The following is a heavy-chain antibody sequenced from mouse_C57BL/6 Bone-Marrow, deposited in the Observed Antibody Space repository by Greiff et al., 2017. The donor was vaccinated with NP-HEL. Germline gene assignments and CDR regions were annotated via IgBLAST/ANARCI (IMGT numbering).Heavy chain of an antibody. CDR2: IDPSDSYT. CDR3: ARGYYGRFAY. V-gene: IGHV1-59*01. D-gene: IGHD1-1*01. J-gene: IGHJ3*01. CDR1: GYTFTSYW. Sequence: VQLQQPGAELVRPGTSVKLSCKASGYTFTSYWMHWVKQRPGQGLEWIGVIDPSDSYTNYNQKFKGKATLTVDTSSSTAYMQLSSLTSEDSAVYYCARGYYGRFAYWGQGTLVTVSA.